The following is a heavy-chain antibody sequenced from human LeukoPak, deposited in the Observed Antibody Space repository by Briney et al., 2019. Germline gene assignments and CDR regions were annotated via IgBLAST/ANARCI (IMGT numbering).Heavy chain of an antibody. CDR2: IRQDGDTK. CDR3: ARSLPYGTTWYGRSDF. CDR1: GFTFRDYT. V-gene: IGHV3-7*03. Sequence: GGSLRLSCAASGFTFRDYTMNCVRQAPGKGLEWVANIRQDGDTKYYVASVKGRFTISRDNAMNSLYLQMNSLRAEDTAIYYCARSLPYGTTWYGRSDFWGQGTLVTVSS. J-gene: IGHJ4*02. D-gene: IGHD6-13*01.